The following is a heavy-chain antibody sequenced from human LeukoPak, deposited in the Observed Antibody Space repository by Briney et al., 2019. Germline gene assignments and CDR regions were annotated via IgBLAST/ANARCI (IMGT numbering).Heavy chain of an antibody. J-gene: IGHJ4*02. D-gene: IGHD3-10*01. CDR2: IRSSGSAT. CDR3: ARVNYYALDY. CDR1: GFTFRTYS. V-gene: IGHV3-48*02. Sequence: GGSLRLSCTASGFTFRTYSMIWVRQAPGKGLEWVSYIRSSGSATYSADSVQGRFTISRDDAENSLYLQVNSLRDEDTAVYYCARVNYYALDYWGQGALVTVSS.